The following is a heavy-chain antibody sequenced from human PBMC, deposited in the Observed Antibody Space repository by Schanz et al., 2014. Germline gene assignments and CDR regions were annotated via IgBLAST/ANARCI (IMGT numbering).Heavy chain of an antibody. D-gene: IGHD4-17*01. Sequence: VQLVESGGGLVQPGGSLRLSCVASGFTFFGSFAMSWVRQAPGKGLEWVAATRYDGNNKYYVDSVKGRFTISRDNSKNTLYLQVNSLRAEDAAEYDCVRDLGGDQTDYWGQGTLVTVSS. J-gene: IGHJ4*02. V-gene: IGHV3-33*08. CDR3: VRDLGGDQTDY. CDR1: GFTFFGSFA. CDR2: TRYDGNNK.